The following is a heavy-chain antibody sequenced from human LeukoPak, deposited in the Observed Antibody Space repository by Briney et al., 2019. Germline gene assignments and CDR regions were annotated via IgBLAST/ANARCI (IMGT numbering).Heavy chain of an antibody. J-gene: IGHJ4*02. CDR3: PVGSGGSGFDY. V-gene: IGHV4-39*01. CDR1: GGSISSSSYY. CDR2: IYYSGST. Sequence: PSETLSLTCTVSGGSISSSSYYWGWIRQPPGKGLEWSGSIYYSGSTYYNPSLKSRVTISVDTSKNQFSLKLSSVTAADTAVYYCPVGSGGSGFDYWGQGTLVTVSS. D-gene: IGHD3-10*01.